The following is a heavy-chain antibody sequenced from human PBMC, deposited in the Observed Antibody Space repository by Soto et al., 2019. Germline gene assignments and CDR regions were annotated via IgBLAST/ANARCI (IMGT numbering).Heavy chain of an antibody. CDR2: IYYSGST. Sequence: SETLSLTCTVSGGSISSYYWSWIRQPPGKGLEWIGYIYYSGSTNYNPSLKSRVTISVDTSKNQFSLKLSSVTAADTAVYYCARSPLVGAFRGWGQGTLVTVSS. V-gene: IGHV4-59*01. J-gene: IGHJ4*02. CDR3: ARSPLVGAFRG. CDR1: GGSISSYY. D-gene: IGHD1-26*01.